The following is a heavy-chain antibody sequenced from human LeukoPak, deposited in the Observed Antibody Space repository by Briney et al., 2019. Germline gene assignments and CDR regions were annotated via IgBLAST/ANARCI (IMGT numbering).Heavy chain of an antibody. V-gene: IGHV1-18*04. J-gene: IGHJ4*02. CDR2: ISAYNGNT. CDR1: GYTFTGYY. D-gene: IGHD3-10*01. CDR3: ARDLSGSGSSDY. Sequence: GASVKVSCKASGYTFTGYYMHWVRQAPGQGLEWMGWISAYNGNTNYAQKLQGRVTMTTDTSTSTAYMELRSLRSDDTAVYYCARDLSGSGSSDYWGQGTLVTVSS.